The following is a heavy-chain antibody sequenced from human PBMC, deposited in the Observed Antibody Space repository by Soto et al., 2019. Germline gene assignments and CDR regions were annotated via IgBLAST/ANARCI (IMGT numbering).Heavy chain of an antibody. V-gene: IGHV1-69*04. CDR1: GGTFSSYA. CDR2: IIPILGIA. CDR3: ARASIAVAGAYYFDY. Sequence: QVQLVQSGAEVKKPGSSVKVSCKASGGTFSSYAISWVRQGPGQGLEWMGRIIPILGIANYAQKFQGRVTITADKSTSTAYMELSSLRSEDTAVYYCARASIAVAGAYYFDYWGQGTLVTVSS. D-gene: IGHD6-19*01. J-gene: IGHJ4*02.